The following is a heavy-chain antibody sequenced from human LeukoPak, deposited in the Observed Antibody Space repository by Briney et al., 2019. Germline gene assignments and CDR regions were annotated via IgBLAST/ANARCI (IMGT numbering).Heavy chain of an antibody. D-gene: IGHD4-11*01. CDR3: ARYGISMTTVTGLDY. Sequence: GGSLRLSCAASGFTFSSYSMNWVRQAPGKGLEWDSSISSSSSYIYYADSVKVRFTISRDNAKNSLYLQMNSLRAEDTAVYYCARYGISMTTVTGLDYWGQGTLVTVSS. J-gene: IGHJ4*02. CDR1: GFTFSSYS. V-gene: IGHV3-21*01. CDR2: ISSSSSYI.